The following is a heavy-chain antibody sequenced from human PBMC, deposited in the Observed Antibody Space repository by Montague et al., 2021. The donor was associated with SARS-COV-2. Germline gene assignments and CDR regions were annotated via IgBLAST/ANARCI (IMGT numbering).Heavy chain of an antibody. V-gene: IGHV2-70*01. Sequence: TLSLTCTFSGFSLSTSGMCVSWIRQPPGKALEWIALIDWDDDXXYSTSVKTRLTISKDTSKNQVVLTMTNMDPVDTATYYCARSFSIFGVVIIPAYFDYWGQGTLVTVSS. CDR1: GFSLSTSGMC. J-gene: IGHJ4*02. CDR2: IDWDDDX. D-gene: IGHD3-3*01. CDR3: ARSFSIFGVVIIPAYFDY.